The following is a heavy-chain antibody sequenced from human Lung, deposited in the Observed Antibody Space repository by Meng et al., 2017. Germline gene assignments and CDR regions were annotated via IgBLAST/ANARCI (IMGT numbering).Heavy chain of an antibody. CDR1: GSAFAAYR. CDR2: IDSNNDHT. D-gene: IGHD6-13*01. Sequence: VHLGRLWRWVKSPPASVTRSCNPSGSAFAAYRIRSLRQSPGNGLEWVERIDSNNDHTQYGQNFQGRVTMTSDTSISTVYMELNGLRSDDTAVYYCARDEDMSAAGNLFGDYWGQGTLVTVSS. V-gene: IGHV1-2*06. J-gene: IGHJ4*02. CDR3: ARDEDMSAAGNLFGDY.